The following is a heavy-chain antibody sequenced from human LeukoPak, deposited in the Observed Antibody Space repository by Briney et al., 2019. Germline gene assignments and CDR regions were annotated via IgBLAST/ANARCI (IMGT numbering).Heavy chain of an antibody. Sequence: GGSLRLSCAASGFTFDDYGMSWVRQAPGKGLEWVSGINWNGGSTGYADSVKGRFTISRDNAKNSLYLQMNSLRAEDTALYYCARATTGLYCSGGSCYAKDYYYYYMDVWGKGTTVTVSS. D-gene: IGHD2-15*01. J-gene: IGHJ6*03. CDR1: GFTFDDYG. CDR3: ARATTGLYCSGGSCYAKDYYYYYMDV. CDR2: INWNGGST. V-gene: IGHV3-20*04.